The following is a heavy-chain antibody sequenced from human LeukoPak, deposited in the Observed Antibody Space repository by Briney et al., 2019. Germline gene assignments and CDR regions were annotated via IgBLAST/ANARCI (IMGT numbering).Heavy chain of an antibody. J-gene: IGHJ4*02. CDR1: GFTFRNYA. D-gene: IGHD6-19*01. CDR2: IKEDGSQK. Sequence: PGGSLRLSCAASGFTFRNYAMTWVRQAPGRGLEWVANIKEDGSQKYYVDSVKDRFTISRDNAKNSLYLQMNSLRAEDTAVYYCARVYSTGWSDYWGQGTLVTVSS. CDR3: ARVYSTGWSDY. V-gene: IGHV3-7*03.